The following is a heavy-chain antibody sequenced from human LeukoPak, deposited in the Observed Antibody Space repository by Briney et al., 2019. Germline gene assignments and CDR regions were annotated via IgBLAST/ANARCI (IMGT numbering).Heavy chain of an antibody. Sequence: AAVKVSCKASGYTFTGYYMHWVRQAPGQGLEWVGRINPNSGGTNYAQKFQGRVTMTRDTSISTAYMELSRLRSDDTAVYYCAREGSYYDSCGYPDAFDIWGQGTMVTVSS. CDR3: AREGSYYDSCGYPDAFDI. J-gene: IGHJ3*02. D-gene: IGHD3-22*01. V-gene: IGHV1-2*06. CDR1: GYTFTGYY. CDR2: INPNSGGT.